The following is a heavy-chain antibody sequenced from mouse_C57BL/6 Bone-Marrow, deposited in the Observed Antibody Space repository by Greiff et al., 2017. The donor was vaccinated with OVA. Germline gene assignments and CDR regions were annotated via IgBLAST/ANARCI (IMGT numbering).Heavy chain of an antibody. CDR2: IHPNSGST. CDR1: GYTFTSYW. CDR3: SRRGGSHY. D-gene: IGHD1-1*01. V-gene: IGHV1-64*01. J-gene: IGHJ2*01. Sequence: QVQLQQPGAELVKPGASVKLSCKASGYTFTSYWMHWVKQRPGQGLEWIGMIHPNSGSTNYNEKFKSKATLTVDNSYSTAYMQLRSLTSEDSAVVYWSRRGGSHYWGQGTTLTVSS.